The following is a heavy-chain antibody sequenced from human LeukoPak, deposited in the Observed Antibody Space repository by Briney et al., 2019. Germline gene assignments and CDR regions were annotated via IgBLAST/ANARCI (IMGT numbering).Heavy chain of an antibody. CDR2: VYSGGST. D-gene: IGHD3-3*01. J-gene: IGHJ4*02. CDR3: VRYDFWSGAKGGDY. Sequence: GGSLRLSCAASGFTVSSNYMSWVRQAPGKGLEWVSVVYSGGSTYYADSVKGRFTISRDNAKNSLYLQMNSLRAEDTALYYCVRYDFWSGAKGGDYWGQGTLVTVSS. V-gene: IGHV3-66*01. CDR1: GFTVSSNY.